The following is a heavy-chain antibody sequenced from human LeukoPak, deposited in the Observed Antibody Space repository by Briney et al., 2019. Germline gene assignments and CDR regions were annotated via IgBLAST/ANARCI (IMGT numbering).Heavy chain of an antibody. CDR3: ARVGIVVVPAAPAWYFDL. CDR1: GGSISSSSYY. Sequence: SETLSLTCTVSGGSISSSSYYWGWIRQPPGKGLEWIGSIYYSGSTYYNPSLKSRVTISVDTSKNQFSLKLSSVTAADTAVYYCARVGIVVVPAAPAWYFDLWGRGTLVTVSS. D-gene: IGHD2-2*03. J-gene: IGHJ2*01. V-gene: IGHV4-39*01. CDR2: IYYSGST.